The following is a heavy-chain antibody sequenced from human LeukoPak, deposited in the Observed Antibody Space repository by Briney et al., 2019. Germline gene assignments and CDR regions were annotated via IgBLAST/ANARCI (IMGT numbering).Heavy chain of an antibody. Sequence: SETLSLTCTVSGGSINGYYWSWIRQTADNGLEWIGRIYTSGSTNYNPSLKSRVTMSVVTSNNQFSLKLTSVTAADTAVYYCAREGYADSAYWYFALWGRGTVVTVSS. V-gene: IGHV4-4*07. J-gene: IGHJ2*01. CDR1: GGSINGYY. D-gene: IGHD3-16*01. CDR2: IYTSGST. CDR3: AREGYADSAYWYFAL.